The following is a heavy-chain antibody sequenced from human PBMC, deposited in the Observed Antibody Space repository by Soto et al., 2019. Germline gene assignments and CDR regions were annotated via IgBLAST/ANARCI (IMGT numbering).Heavy chain of an antibody. J-gene: IGHJ6*02. CDR3: ARWRMVRGVMMRDGMDV. V-gene: IGHV3-53*04. CDR2: IYSGGST. CDR1: GFTVSSNY. Sequence: EVQLVESGGGLVQPGGSLRLSCAASGFTVSSNYMSWVRQAPGKGLEWVSVIYSGGSTYYADSVKGRFTISRHNSKNTLYLQMNSLRAEDTAVYYCARWRMVRGVMMRDGMDVWGQGTTVTVSS. D-gene: IGHD3-10*01.